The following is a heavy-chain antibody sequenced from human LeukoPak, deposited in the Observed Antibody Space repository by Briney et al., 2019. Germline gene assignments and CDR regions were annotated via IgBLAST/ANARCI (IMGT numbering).Heavy chain of an antibody. D-gene: IGHD3-3*01. V-gene: IGHV1-46*01. CDR1: GYTFTSYY. Sequence: EASVKVSCTASGYTFTSYYMHWVRQAPGQGLEWMGIINPSGGNTSYAQKFQGRVTMTRDTSTSTVYMELSSLRSEDTAVYYCARGGYYDFWSGYYTFFDYWGQGTLVTVSS. CDR3: ARGGYYDFWSGYYTFFDY. CDR2: INPSGGNT. J-gene: IGHJ4*02.